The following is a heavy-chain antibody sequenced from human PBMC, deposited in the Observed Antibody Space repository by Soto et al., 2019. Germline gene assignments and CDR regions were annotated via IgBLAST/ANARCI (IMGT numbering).Heavy chain of an antibody. D-gene: IGHD5-12*01. J-gene: IGHJ4*02. Sequence: GGPLRLSFATPGCNLDSYGMPLVRPAPGRGLEWVALISYDGSNKYYADSVKGRFTISRDNSKNTLYLQMNSLRAEDTAVYYCARVPMATMSFDYWGQGTLVTVSS. CDR1: GCNLDSYG. CDR2: ISYDGSNK. CDR3: ARVPMATMSFDY. V-gene: IGHV3-30*03.